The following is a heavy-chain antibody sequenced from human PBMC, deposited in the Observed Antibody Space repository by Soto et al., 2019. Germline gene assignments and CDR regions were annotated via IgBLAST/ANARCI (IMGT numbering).Heavy chain of an antibody. D-gene: IGHD2-15*01. Sequence: PGGSLRLSCAASGFSFSSYAMSWVRQAPGKGLEWVSAISGSGGSTYYADSVKGRFTISRDNSKNTLYLQMNSLRAEDTAVYYCAKSSGGSFHFDYWGQGTLVTVSS. J-gene: IGHJ4*02. V-gene: IGHV3-23*01. CDR1: GFSFSSYA. CDR3: AKSSGGSFHFDY. CDR2: ISGSGGST.